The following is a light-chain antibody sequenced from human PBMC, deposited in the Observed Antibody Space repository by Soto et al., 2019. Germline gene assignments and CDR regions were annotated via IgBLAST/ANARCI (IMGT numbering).Light chain of an antibody. J-gene: IGKJ1*01. CDR3: HQRQSWPRT. V-gene: IGKV3-11*01. CDR1: QYINTR. CDR2: QTS. Sequence: EILLTQSPATLSSFPGDRVTLSSRASQYINTRLAWYQHRPGQAPRLLIYQTSIRAAGIPARFSASGSGTDFTRSISDVQPEDFALYYCHQRQSWPRTFGQGTKVDIK.